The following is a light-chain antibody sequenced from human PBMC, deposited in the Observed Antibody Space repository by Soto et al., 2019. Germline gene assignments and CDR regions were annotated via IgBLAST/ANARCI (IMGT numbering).Light chain of an antibody. CDR3: SSYTSSSTLNYV. J-gene: IGLJ1*01. CDR1: SSEVGGYNC. V-gene: IGLV2-14*01. CDR2: DVS. Sequence: QSVLTQPASVSGSPGQSITISCTGTSSEVGGYNCVSWYQQHPGKAPKLMIYDVSNRPSGVSNRFSGSKSGNTASLTISGLQAEDEADYYCSSYTSSSTLNYVFGTGTKVTVL.